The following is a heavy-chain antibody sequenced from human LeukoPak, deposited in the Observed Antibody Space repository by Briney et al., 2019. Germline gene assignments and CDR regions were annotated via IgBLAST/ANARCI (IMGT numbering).Heavy chain of an antibody. J-gene: IGHJ4*02. CDR1: GGSFSSYY. D-gene: IGHD6-6*01. CDR2: INHSGST. V-gene: IGHV4-34*01. CDR3: ARGGDKYSSSSGSNY. Sequence: SETLSLTCAVYGGSFSSYYWSWIRQPPGKGLEWIGEINHSGSTNYNPSLKSRVTISVDTSKNQFSLKLSSVTAADTAVYYCARGGDKYSSSSGSNYWGQGTLVTVSS.